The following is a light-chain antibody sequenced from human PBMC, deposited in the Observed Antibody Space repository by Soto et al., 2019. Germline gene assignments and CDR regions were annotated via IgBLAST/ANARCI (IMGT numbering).Light chain of an antibody. J-gene: IGLJ2*01. CDR3: GTWDSSLSAVV. V-gene: IGLV1-51*01. CDR2: DNN. CDR1: SSNIGNNY. Sequence: QAVVTQPPSVSAAPGQTVTISCSGSSSNIGNNYVSWYQQLPGTAPKLLIYDNNKRPSGIPDRFSGSKSGTSATLGITGLQTGDEADYCCGTWDSSLSAVVFGGGTKLTVL.